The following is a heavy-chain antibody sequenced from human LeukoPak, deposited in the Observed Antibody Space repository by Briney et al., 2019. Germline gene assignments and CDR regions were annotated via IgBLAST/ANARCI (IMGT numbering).Heavy chain of an antibody. CDR2: ISYDGSNN. Sequence: GGSLRLSCAASGLTFSSYGMHWVRQAPGKGLEWGAVISYDGSNNYYADSVKGRFTISRDNSKNTLYLQMNSLRAEDTAVYYCAKDSEYSSSWYYFDYWGQGTLVTVSS. CDR1: GLTFSSYG. V-gene: IGHV3-30*18. J-gene: IGHJ4*02. CDR3: AKDSEYSSSWYYFDY. D-gene: IGHD6-13*01.